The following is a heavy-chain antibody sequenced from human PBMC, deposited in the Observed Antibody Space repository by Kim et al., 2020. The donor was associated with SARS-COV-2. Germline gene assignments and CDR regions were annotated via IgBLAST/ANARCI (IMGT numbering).Heavy chain of an antibody. D-gene: IGHD3-3*01. CDR3: VSFGVVIILYYGMDV. Sequence: SETLSLTCTVSGGSISSSSYYWGWIRQPPGKGLEWIGSIYYSGSTYYNPSLKSRVTISVDTSKNQFSLKLSSVTAADTAVYYCVSFGVVIILYYGMDVWGQGTTVTVSS. J-gene: IGHJ6*02. CDR2: IYYSGST. V-gene: IGHV4-39*01. CDR1: GGSISSSSYY.